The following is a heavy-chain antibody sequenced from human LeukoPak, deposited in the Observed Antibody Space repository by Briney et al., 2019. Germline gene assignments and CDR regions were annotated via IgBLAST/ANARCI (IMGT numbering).Heavy chain of an antibody. CDR2: ISYDGSHK. J-gene: IGHJ4*02. V-gene: IGHV3-30*18. CDR3: AKILPDTVTADY. Sequence: GGSLRLSCAASGFTFSSYGMHWVRQAPGKGLEWVAVISYDGSHKYYADSVKGRFTISRDNSKNTLYVQMNSLRAEDTAVYYCAKILPDTVTADYWGQGTLVTVSS. CDR1: GFTFSSYG. D-gene: IGHD4-11*01.